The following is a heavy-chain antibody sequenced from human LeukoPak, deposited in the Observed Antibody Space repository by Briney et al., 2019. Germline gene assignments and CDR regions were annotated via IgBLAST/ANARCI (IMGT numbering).Heavy chain of an antibody. CDR2: IWSDGTTQ. CDR1: GFIFSHYG. J-gene: IGHJ4*02. V-gene: IGHV3-33*01. Sequence: GGSLRLSCATSGFIFSHYGMHWVRQAPDKGLEWVAVIWSDGTTQFYADSVKGRFTISSDSSNAVYLQMNSLRVEDTAVYFCARDAQRGFDYSNSLQYWGQGALVTVSS. CDR3: ARDAQRGFDYSNSLQY. D-gene: IGHD4-11*01.